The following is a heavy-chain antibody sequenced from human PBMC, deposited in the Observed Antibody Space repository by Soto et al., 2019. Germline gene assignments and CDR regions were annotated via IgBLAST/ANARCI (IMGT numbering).Heavy chain of an antibody. CDR1: GFTFSSYW. CDR2: INSDGSST. Sequence: EVQLVESGGGLVQPGGSLRLSCAASGFTFSSYWMHWVRQAPGKGLVWVSRINSDGSSTSYADSVKGRFTISRDNAKSTLYLQMNSLRAEDTDVYYCARDVVGAAIDYWGQGTLVTVSS. V-gene: IGHV3-74*01. CDR3: ARDVVGAAIDY. J-gene: IGHJ4*02. D-gene: IGHD1-26*01.